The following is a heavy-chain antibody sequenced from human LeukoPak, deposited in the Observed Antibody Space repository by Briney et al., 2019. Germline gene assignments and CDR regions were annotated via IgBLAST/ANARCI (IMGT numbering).Heavy chain of an antibody. CDR3: ARTVSSSWYGYGMDV. V-gene: IGHV4-34*01. CDR1: GGSFSGYY. Sequence: PSETLSLTCAVYGGSFSGYYWSWIRQPPGKGLEWIGEINHSGSTNYNPSLKSRVTISVDTSKNQFSLKLSSVTAADTAVYYCARTVSSSWYGYGMDVWGQGTTVTVSS. D-gene: IGHD6-13*01. J-gene: IGHJ6*02. CDR2: INHSGST.